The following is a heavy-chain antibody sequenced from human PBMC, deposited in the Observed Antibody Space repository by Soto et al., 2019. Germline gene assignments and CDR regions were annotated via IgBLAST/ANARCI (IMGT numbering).Heavy chain of an antibody. CDR3: ARDNPSSGFDY. CDR2: ISYDGSNK. CDR1: GFTFSSYA. V-gene: IGHV3-30-3*01. J-gene: IGHJ4*02. Sequence: QVQLVESGGGVVQPGRSLRLSCAASGFTFSSYAMHWVRQAPGKGLEWVAVISYDGSNKYYPDSVKGRFTISRDNSKNTLYLQMNSLRAEDTAVYYCARDNPSSGFDYWGQGTLVTVSS. D-gene: IGHD3-22*01.